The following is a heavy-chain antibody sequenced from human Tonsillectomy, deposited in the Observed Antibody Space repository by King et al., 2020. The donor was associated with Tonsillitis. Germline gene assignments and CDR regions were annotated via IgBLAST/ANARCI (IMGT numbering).Heavy chain of an antibody. D-gene: IGHD3-9*01. J-gene: IGHJ4*02. Sequence: VQLQESGPGLVKPSETLSLTCNVAGGSVSSGSYYWTWIRQPPGKGLELIGDIHHSGRLRNNPSLKSRVTISLDTSKNQFSLNLTSVTAADTAVYFCASRHDWDDYWGQGTLVTVSS. V-gene: IGHV4-61*01. CDR2: IHHSGRL. CDR1: GGSVSSGSYY. CDR3: ASRHDWDDY.